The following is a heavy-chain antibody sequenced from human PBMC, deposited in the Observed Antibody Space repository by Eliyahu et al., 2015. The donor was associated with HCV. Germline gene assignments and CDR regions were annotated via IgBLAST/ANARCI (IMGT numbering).Heavy chain of an antibody. CDR1: GFTVSSNY. J-gene: IGHJ4*02. CDR3: ARQTSTTTTFAY. Sequence: EVQLVESGGDLIQPGGSLRLSCAASGFTVSSNYMSWVRQAPGKGLEWVSAIYSGGTTYYADSVKGRFTISRDNSMNTVYLQMSSLRAEDTAVYYCARQTSTTTTFAYWDQGTLVTVSS. D-gene: IGHD1-1*01. V-gene: IGHV3-53*01. CDR2: IYSGGTT.